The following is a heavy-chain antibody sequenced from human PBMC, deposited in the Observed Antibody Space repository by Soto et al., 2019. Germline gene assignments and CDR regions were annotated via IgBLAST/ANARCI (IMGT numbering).Heavy chain of an antibody. J-gene: IGHJ5*02. V-gene: IGHV4-4*07. CDR1: GGSISSYY. CDR2: IYTSGST. Sequence: SETLSLTCTVSGGSISSYYWSWIRQPAGKGLEWIGRIYTSGSTHYNPSLKSRVTISLDTPKNQFSLRLLSVTDADTAVYYCARGQRSSDWFDPWGQGTLVTVSS. D-gene: IGHD2-2*01. CDR3: ARGQRSSDWFDP.